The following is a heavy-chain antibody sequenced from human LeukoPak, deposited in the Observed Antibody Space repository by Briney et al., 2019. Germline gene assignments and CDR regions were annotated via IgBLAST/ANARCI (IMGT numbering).Heavy chain of an antibody. CDR3: ARDFGYGSGSYGVN. J-gene: IGHJ4*02. CDR1: GFTFSSYS. V-gene: IGHV3-48*01. Sequence: HPGGSLRLSCAASGFTFSSYSMNWVRQAPGKGLEWVSYISSSSSTIYYADSVKGRFTISRDNAKNSLYLQMNSLRAEDTAVYYCARDFGYGSGSYGVNWGQGTLVTVSS. D-gene: IGHD3-10*01. CDR2: ISSSSSTI.